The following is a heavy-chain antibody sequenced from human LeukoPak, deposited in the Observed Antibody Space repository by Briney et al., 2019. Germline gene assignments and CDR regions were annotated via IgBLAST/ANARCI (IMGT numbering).Heavy chain of an antibody. V-gene: IGHV3-23*01. J-gene: IGHJ4*02. CDR2: ISDGGSDT. Sequence: GGSLRLSCAASGFTFSSYAMSWVRQAPGKGLDWVSTISDGGSDTHYADSVKGRFTISRDNSKNTVYLQINSLRAEDTAVYYCAKALYGDYGRFDYWGQGTLVTVSS. D-gene: IGHD4-17*01. CDR3: AKALYGDYGRFDY. CDR1: GFTFSSYA.